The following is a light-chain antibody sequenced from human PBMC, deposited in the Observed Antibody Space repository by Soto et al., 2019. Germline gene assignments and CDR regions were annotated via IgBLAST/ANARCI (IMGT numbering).Light chain of an antibody. CDR1: QSVVYSY. CDR3: QQFGTSPYT. V-gene: IGKV3-20*01. CDR2: GAS. Sequence: VLTQSPGTLSLSAGERATLSCRASQSVVYSYLTWYQQKPGQAPRLLIYGASKRASGTPDRFSGSGSGTDFSLTISRLEPEDFAIYYCQQFGTSPYTFGQGTTLEIK. J-gene: IGKJ2*01.